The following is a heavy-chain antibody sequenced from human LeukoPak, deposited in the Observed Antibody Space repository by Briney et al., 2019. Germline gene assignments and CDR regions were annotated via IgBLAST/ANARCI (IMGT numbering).Heavy chain of an antibody. CDR3: GRDLGWLRLEN. CDR1: GFNVNFYT. Sequence: GGSLRLSCAASGFNVNFYTIHWVRHAPGKGLEWVSGITGTSSIIYYADSLQGRFTISRGNAKNSVILQMNSLRVDDTAVYFCGRDLGWLRLENWGQGMLV. J-gene: IGHJ4*02. CDR2: ITGTSSII. D-gene: IGHD2-15*01. V-gene: IGHV3-21*06.